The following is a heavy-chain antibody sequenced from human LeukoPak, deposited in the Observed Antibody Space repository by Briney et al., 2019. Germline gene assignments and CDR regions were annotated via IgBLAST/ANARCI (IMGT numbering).Heavy chain of an antibody. D-gene: IGHD2-21*02. Sequence: GGSLRLSCAASGFTFSSYSMNWVRQAPGKGLEWVSSISSSSSYIYYADSVKGRFTISRDNAKNSLYLQMNSLRAEDTAVYYCARAPSLVVTASPWLGWFDPWGQGTLVTVSS. CDR1: GFTFSSYS. J-gene: IGHJ5*02. CDR2: ISSSSSYI. V-gene: IGHV3-21*04. CDR3: ARAPSLVVTASPWLGWFDP.